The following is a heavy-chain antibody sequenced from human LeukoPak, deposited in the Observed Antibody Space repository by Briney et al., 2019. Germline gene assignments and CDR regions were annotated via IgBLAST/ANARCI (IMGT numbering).Heavy chain of an antibody. V-gene: IGHV7-4-1*02. Sequence: ASVKVSCKASGYRFATYAITWVRQAPGQGLEWMRWINTNTGQPAYAQGFTGRFVFSMDTSVTTAYLQITSLKTEDTAVYYCARWVAAADPWGQGTLVTVSS. CDR1: GYRFATYA. J-gene: IGHJ5*02. CDR2: INTNTGQP. D-gene: IGHD6-13*01. CDR3: ARWVAAADP.